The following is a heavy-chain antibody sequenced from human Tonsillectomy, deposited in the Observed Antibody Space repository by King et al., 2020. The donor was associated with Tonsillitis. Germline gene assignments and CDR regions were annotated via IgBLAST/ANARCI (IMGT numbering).Heavy chain of an antibody. D-gene: IGHD3-10*01. CDR3: AKVGLWFGELLSGYFDY. CDR1: GFTFSNYA. J-gene: IGHJ4*02. Sequence: EVQLVESGGGLVQPGGSLRLSCAASGFTFSNYAMTWVRQAPGKGLEWVSSMSNSGGSTYYADSVKGRFTISRDNYDNTLYLQMNGLGTEDTAIYYCAKVGLWFGELLSGYFDYWGRGILVTVSS. CDR2: MSNSGGST. V-gene: IGHV3-23*04.